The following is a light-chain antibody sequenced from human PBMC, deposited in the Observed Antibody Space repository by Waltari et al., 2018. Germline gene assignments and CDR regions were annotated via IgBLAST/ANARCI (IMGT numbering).Light chain of an antibody. CDR1: QSVNYNY. V-gene: IGKV3-20*01. Sequence: EIVLTQSPGTLSLSPGERATLSCKTSQSVNYNYLAWYHQKPGKAPRLLVYSTSNRASATPDSFRASGFRTDFTLTISGLGPEDFAIYYGQLYSHPPSTTSGQGTRREIK. J-gene: IGKJ5*01. CDR3: QLYSHPPSTT. CDR2: STS.